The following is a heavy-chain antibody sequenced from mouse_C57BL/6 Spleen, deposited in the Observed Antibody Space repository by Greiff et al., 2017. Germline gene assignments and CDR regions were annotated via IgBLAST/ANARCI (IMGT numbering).Heavy chain of an antibody. CDR1: GYTFTSYW. J-gene: IGHJ3*01. V-gene: IGHV1-52*01. CDR2: IDPSDSET. Sequence: QVQLQQSGAELVRPGSSVKLSCKASGYTFTSYWMHWVKQRPIQGLEWIGNIDPSDSETHYNQKFKDKATLTVDKSSSTAYMQLSSLTSEDSAVYYCARRYYGSSWFAYWGQGTLVTVSA. D-gene: IGHD1-1*01. CDR3: ARRYYGSSWFAY.